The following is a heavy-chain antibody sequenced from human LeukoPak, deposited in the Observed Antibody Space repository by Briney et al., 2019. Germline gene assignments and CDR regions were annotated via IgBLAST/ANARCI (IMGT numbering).Heavy chain of an antibody. CDR3: ARDEAVAAYFDY. J-gene: IGHJ4*02. CDR1: GFTFSSYA. CDR2: IRYDGSNK. Sequence: GRSLRLSCAASGFTFSSYAMHWVRPAPGEGLEWVAFIRYDGSNKYYADSVKGRFTTSRDNSKNTLYLQMNSLRAEDTAVYYCARDEAVAAYFDYWGQGTLVTVSS. V-gene: IGHV3-30*02. D-gene: IGHD6-19*01.